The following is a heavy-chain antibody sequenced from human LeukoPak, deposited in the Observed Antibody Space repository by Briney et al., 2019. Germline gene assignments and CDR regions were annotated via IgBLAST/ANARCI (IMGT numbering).Heavy chain of an antibody. Sequence: ASVKVSCKASGYTFNSYYMHWARQAPAQGLEWIGIINPSCCSTSYAQKFQGRVTMTRDTSTSTVYMELSSLRSEDTAVYYCARDFGRPLSSSSWSYWYFDLWGCGTLVTVSS. CDR3: ARDFGRPLSSSSWSYWYFDL. D-gene: IGHD6-13*01. J-gene: IGHJ2*01. V-gene: IGHV1-46*02. CDR2: INPSCCST. CDR1: GYTFNSYY.